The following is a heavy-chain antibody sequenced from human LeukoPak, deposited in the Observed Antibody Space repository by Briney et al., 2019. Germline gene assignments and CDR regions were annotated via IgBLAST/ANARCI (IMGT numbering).Heavy chain of an antibody. CDR1: GYTCIGHY. CDR3: ARAFNGYFFDF. J-gene: IGHJ4*02. CDR2: INPSSGGA. Sequence: ASVKVSCKASGYTCIGHYIHWVRQAPGQGLEWMGWINPSSGGANYAQTFQDRVTMTRDTSISTAYMVLSRLISDATAVYYCARAFNGYFFDFWGQGTLVTVSS. V-gene: IGHV1-2*02.